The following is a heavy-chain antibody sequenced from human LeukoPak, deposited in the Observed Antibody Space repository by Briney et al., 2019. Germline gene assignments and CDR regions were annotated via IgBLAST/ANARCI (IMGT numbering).Heavy chain of an antibody. D-gene: IGHD2-8*01. CDR3: AKDCTRQAY. J-gene: IGHJ4*02. Sequence: PGGSLRLSCAASGFTFSNYWVSWVRQTPGKGLGWVANIKEDGSDKYYVDSLKGRFTISRDNAKNSLYLQMNSLRAEDTAVYYCAKDCTRQAYWGQGTLVTVSS. CDR2: IKEDGSDK. V-gene: IGHV3-7*03. CDR1: GFTFSNYW.